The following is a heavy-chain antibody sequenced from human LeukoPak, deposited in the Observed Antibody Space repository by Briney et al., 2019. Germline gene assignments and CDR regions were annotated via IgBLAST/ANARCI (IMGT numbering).Heavy chain of an antibody. J-gene: IGHJ4*02. Sequence: GASVKVSCKASGYTFTSYAISWVRQAPGQGLEWMGGIILIFGTANYAQKFQGRVTITADESTSTAYMELSSLRSEDTAVYYCARDGDYCSGGSCYPAYYFDYWGQGTLVTVSS. CDR2: IILIFGTA. CDR1: GYTFTSYA. V-gene: IGHV1-69*13. CDR3: ARDGDYCSGGSCYPAYYFDY. D-gene: IGHD2-15*01.